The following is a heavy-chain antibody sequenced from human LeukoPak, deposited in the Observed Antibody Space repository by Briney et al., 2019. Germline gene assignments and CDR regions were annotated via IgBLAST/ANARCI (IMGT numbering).Heavy chain of an antibody. CDR3: ARDGTSGSWYFFVTHNWFDP. D-gene: IGHD6-13*01. V-gene: IGHV1-2*02. CDR1: GYTFTGYY. CDR2: INPNSGGT. J-gene: IGHJ5*02. Sequence: ASVKVSCKASGYTFTGYYMHWVRQAPGQGLEWMGWINPNSGGTNYAQKFQGRVTMTRDTSISTAYMELSRLRSDDTAVYYCARDGTSGSWYFFVTHNWFDPWGQGTLVTVSS.